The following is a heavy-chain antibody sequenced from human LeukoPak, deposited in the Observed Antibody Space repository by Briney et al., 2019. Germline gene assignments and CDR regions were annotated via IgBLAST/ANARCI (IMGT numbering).Heavy chain of an antibody. V-gene: IGHV3-11*01. Sequence: GGSLRLSCAASGFTSSDFYMTWIRQAPGKGLELLSYISGSAHDVNYIDSVRGRFTISRDNAKNSLYLHMNSLTVEDTAVYYCSRDPRHNDYWGQGTLVTVSS. CDR2: ISGSAHDV. CDR3: SRDPRHNDY. CDR1: GFTSSDFY. J-gene: IGHJ4*02.